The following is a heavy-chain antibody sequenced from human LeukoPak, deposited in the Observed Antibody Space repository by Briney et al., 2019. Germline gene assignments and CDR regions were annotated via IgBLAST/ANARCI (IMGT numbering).Heavy chain of an antibody. V-gene: IGHV1-69*13. J-gene: IGHJ3*02. CDR3: ARDQAVAGTTDAFDI. CDR1: GGTFNNYA. CDR2: IIPLFGKA. D-gene: IGHD6-19*01. Sequence: GASVKVSCKASGGTFNNYAIYWVRQAPGQGLEWMGGIIPLFGKAKYVQKFQGRVTITADESTSTAYMELSSLRSEDTAVFYCARDQAVAGTTDAFDIWGQGTMVTVSS.